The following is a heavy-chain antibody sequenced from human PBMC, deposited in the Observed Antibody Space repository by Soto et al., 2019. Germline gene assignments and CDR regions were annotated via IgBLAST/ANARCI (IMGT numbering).Heavy chain of an antibody. J-gene: IGHJ5*02. V-gene: IGHV1-69*01. D-gene: IGHD6-19*01. Sequence: QVQLVQSGAEVKKPGSSVKVSCKASGGTFSSYAISWVRQAPGQGLEWMGGIIPIFGTANYAQKFQGRVTITADESTSTANMELSSLRSEDTAVYYCARNPDAVAGIDWFDPWGQGTLVTVSS. CDR3: ARNPDAVAGIDWFDP. CDR1: GGTFSSYA. CDR2: IIPIFGTA.